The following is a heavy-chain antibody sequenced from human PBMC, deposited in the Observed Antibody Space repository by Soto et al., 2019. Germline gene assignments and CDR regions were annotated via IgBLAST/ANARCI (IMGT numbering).Heavy chain of an antibody. J-gene: IGHJ3*02. CDR3: AKSLGRSGWPNDAFDI. CDR1: EFTFSSYA. CDR2: IRATGGST. V-gene: IGHV3-23*01. D-gene: IGHD6-19*01. Sequence: EVQVLESGGGLVQPGGSLRLSCAASEFTFSSYAMGWVRQAPGKGLEWVSGIRATGGSTYYADSVKGRFTISRDNSRDTLYLQMNSLRADDTAVYYCAKSLGRSGWPNDAFDIWGQGTMVTVSS.